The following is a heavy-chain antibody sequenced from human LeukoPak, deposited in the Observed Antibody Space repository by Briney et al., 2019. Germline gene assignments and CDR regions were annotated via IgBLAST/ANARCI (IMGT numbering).Heavy chain of an antibody. V-gene: IGHV4-59*01. CDR1: GGSISSYY. Sequence: SETLSLTCTVSGGSISSYYWSWIRQPPGKGLEWIGNIYYSGSTNYNPSLKSRVTISVDTSKNQFSLKLSSVTAADTAVYYCARDRYRGGSHDYWGQGTLVTVSS. D-gene: IGHD2-15*01. CDR3: ARDRYRGGSHDY. CDR2: IYYSGST. J-gene: IGHJ4*02.